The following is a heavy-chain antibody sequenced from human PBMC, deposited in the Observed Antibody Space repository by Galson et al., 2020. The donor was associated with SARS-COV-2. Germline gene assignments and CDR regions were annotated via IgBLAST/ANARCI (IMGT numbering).Heavy chain of an antibody. CDR2: ISSSSSYI. V-gene: IGHV3-21*01. Sequence: GGSLRLSCAASGFTFSSYSMNWVRQAPGKGLEWVSSISSSSSYIYYADSVKGRFTISRDNAKNSLYLQMNSLRAEDTAVYYCARDQDCSGGSCYLGPYNWFDPWGQGTLVTVSS. CDR1: GFTFSSYS. J-gene: IGHJ5*02. D-gene: IGHD2-15*01. CDR3: ARDQDCSGGSCYLGPYNWFDP.